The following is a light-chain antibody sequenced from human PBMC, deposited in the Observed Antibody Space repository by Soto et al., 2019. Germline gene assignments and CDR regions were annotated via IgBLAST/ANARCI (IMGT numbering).Light chain of an antibody. V-gene: IGLV1-36*01. J-gene: IGLJ1*01. Sequence: QSALTQPPSVSEAPRQRVTISCSGSSSNIGNNAVNWYQQLPGKAPKLLIYYDDLLPSGVSDRFSGSKSGTSASLAISGLQSEDEADYYCAAWYDSLNGYVFGTGTKVTVL. CDR2: YDD. CDR1: SSNIGNNA. CDR3: AAWYDSLNGYV.